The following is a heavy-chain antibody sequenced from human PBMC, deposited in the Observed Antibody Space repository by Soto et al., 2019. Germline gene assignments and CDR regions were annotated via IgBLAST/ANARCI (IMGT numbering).Heavy chain of an antibody. V-gene: IGHV1-69*13. Sequence: GASVKVSCKASGGTFSSYAISWVRQAPGQGLEWMGGIIPIFGTANYAQKFQGRVTITADESTSTAYMELSSLRSEDTAVYYCARGGMPTVTSGWFDPWGQGTLVTVSS. CDR2: IIPIFGTA. CDR1: GGTFSSYA. CDR3: ARGGMPTVTSGWFDP. J-gene: IGHJ5*02. D-gene: IGHD4-17*01.